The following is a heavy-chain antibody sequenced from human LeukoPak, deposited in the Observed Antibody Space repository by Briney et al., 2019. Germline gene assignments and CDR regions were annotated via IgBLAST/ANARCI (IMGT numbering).Heavy chain of an antibody. Sequence: GGSLRLSCAASGFTFSGYAMSWVRQAPGKGLEWVANIKQDGSEKYYVDSVKGRFTISRDNAKNSLYLQMNSLRAEDTAVYYCAREKVLYGSGNDAFDIWGQGTMVTVSS. V-gene: IGHV3-7*01. D-gene: IGHD3-10*01. CDR2: IKQDGSEK. J-gene: IGHJ3*02. CDR1: GFTFSGYA. CDR3: AREKVLYGSGNDAFDI.